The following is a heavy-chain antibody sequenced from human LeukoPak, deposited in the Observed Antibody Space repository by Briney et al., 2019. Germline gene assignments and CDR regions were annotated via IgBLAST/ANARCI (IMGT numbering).Heavy chain of an antibody. CDR2: ISYDGSNK. CDR1: GFTFSSYA. D-gene: IGHD6-13*01. J-gene: IGHJ4*02. CDR3: ARAHPSYSSSWKIDY. Sequence: AGGSLRLSCAASGFTFSSYAMHWVRQAPGKGLEWVAVISYDGSNKYYADSVKGRFTISRDNSKNTLYLQMNSLRAEDTAVYYCARAHPSYSSSWKIDYWGQGTLVTVSS. V-gene: IGHV3-30-3*01.